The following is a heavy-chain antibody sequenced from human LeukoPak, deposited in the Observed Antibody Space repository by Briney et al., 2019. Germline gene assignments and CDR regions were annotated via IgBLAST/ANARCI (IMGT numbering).Heavy chain of an antibody. Sequence: ASVKVSCKASGGTFISYAISWVRQAPGQGLEWMGGIIPIFGTANYAQKFQGRVTITADESTSTAYMELSSLRSEDTAVYYCALRESSGWPGPLDYWGQGTLVTVSS. J-gene: IGHJ4*02. D-gene: IGHD6-19*01. V-gene: IGHV1-69*13. CDR3: ALRESSGWPGPLDY. CDR1: GGTFISYA. CDR2: IIPIFGTA.